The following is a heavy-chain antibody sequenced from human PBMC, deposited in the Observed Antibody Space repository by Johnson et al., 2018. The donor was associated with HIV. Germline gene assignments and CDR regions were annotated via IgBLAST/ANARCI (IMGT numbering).Heavy chain of an antibody. J-gene: IGHJ3*02. Sequence: EVQLVESGGGLVQPGGSLRLSCAASGFILSSYWMSWVRQAPGKGLEWVANIKQDGSEKYYVDSVKGRFTISRDNAKNSLYLQMNSLRAEDTALYYCARDVYYYDSSGYYYVNAFDIWGQGTMVTVSS. CDR1: GFILSSYW. D-gene: IGHD3-22*01. V-gene: IGHV3-7*03. CDR2: IKQDGSEK. CDR3: ARDVYYYDSSGYYYVNAFDI.